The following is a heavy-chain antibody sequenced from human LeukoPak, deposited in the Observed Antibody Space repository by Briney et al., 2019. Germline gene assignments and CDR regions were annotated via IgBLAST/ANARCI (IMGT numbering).Heavy chain of an antibody. J-gene: IGHJ4*02. V-gene: IGHV4-4*02. CDR1: GGSISTTNW. CDR2: ISLSGLT. Sequence: SETLSLTCGVSGGSISTTNWWSWVRPPPGQGLEWIGEISLSGLTNYSPSLKSRVTISLDKPKNQLSLNLSAVTAGDTAVYYCSRENGAFSPFGFWGQGTLVTVPS. D-gene: IGHD2-8*01. CDR3: SRENGAFSPFGF.